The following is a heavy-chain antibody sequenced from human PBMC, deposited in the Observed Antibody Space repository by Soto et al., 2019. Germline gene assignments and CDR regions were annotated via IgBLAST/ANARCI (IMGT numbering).Heavy chain of an antibody. D-gene: IGHD3-22*01. CDR1: GYTLIMYY. CDR3: ARSPYSSGYYYAIDY. Sequence: ASVKVSCKASGYTLIMYYIHWMRQAPGQGLEWMGLINPSGGSTTYAQKFQGRVTMTRDTSTSTVYMDLSSLKSEDTTVYYCARSPYSSGYYYAIDYWGQGTQVTVSS. V-gene: IGHV1-46*01. CDR2: INPSGGST. J-gene: IGHJ4*02.